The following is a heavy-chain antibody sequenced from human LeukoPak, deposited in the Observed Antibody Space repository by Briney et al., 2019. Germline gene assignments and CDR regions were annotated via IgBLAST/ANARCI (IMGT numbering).Heavy chain of an antibody. J-gene: IGHJ3*02. CDR3: ARGPMGAFDI. Sequence: SETLSLTCTVSGGSISSYYWSWIRQPPGKGLEWIGYIYYSGSTNYNPSLKSRVTISVDTSKNQFSLKLSSVTAADTAVYYCARGPMGAFDIWGQGTMVTVSS. D-gene: IGHD3-10*01. CDR1: GGSISSYY. V-gene: IGHV4-59*01. CDR2: IYYSGST.